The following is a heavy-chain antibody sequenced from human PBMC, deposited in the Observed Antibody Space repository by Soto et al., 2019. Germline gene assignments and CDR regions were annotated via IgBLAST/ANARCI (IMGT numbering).Heavy chain of an antibody. CDR1: GYTFTSYG. CDR3: ARAFDYIWGSYPQGAFDI. Sequence: ASVKVSCKASGYTFTSYGISWVRQAPGQGLEWMGWISAYNGNTNYAQKLQGRVTMTTDTSTSTAYMELRSLRSDDTAVYYCARAFDYIWGSYPQGAFDIWGQGTMVTVSS. D-gene: IGHD3-16*02. V-gene: IGHV1-18*01. CDR2: ISAYNGNT. J-gene: IGHJ3*02.